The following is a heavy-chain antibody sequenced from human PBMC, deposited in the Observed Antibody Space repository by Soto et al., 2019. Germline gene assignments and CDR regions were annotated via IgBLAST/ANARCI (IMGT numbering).Heavy chain of an antibody. CDR1: GYTFTSYA. V-gene: IGHV1-3*01. Sequence: ASVKGSCKASGYTFTSYAMHWLRQAPGQRLEWMGWINAGNGNTKYSQKFQGRVTITRDTSASTAYMELSSLRSEDTAVYYCATYYYDSSGYYSFDYWGQGTLVTVSS. CDR3: ATYYYDSSGYYSFDY. J-gene: IGHJ4*02. CDR2: INAGNGNT. D-gene: IGHD3-22*01.